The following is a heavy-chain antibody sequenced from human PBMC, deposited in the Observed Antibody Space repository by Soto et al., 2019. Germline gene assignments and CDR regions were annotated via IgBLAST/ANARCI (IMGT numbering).Heavy chain of an antibody. CDR1: GFTFSSYA. CDR3: AKNVDGYNYWGFDY. J-gene: IGHJ4*02. V-gene: IGHV3-23*01. D-gene: IGHD5-12*01. Sequence: EVQLLESGGGLVQPGGSLRLSCAASGFTFSSYAMSWVRQAPGKGLEWVSGVSGRGGSAYYADSVKGRFTIYRDNSKNTLYLQMNSLRAEDTAPYYCAKNVDGYNYWGFDYWGQGTLVTVSS. CDR2: VSGRGGSA.